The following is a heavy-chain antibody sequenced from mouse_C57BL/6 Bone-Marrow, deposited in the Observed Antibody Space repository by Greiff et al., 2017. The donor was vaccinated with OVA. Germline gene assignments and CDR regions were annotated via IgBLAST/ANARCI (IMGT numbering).Heavy chain of an antibody. Sequence: VQLQQSGPGLVQPSQSLSITCTVSGFSLTSYGVHWVRQSPGKGLEWLGVIWRGGSTDYNAAFISRLSISKDNSKSQVFFKMNSLQADDTAIYYCARRAMDYWGQGTSVTVSS. CDR1: GFSLTSYG. V-gene: IGHV2-2*01. CDR3: ARRAMDY. CDR2: IWRGGST. J-gene: IGHJ4*01.